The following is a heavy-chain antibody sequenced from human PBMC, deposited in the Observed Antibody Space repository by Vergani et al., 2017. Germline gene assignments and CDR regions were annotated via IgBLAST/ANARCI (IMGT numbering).Heavy chain of an antibody. CDR2: IYYSGST. CDR3: AREPSPPPRYDFWSGYYRRGWFDP. CDR1: NDSVSNTFYY. J-gene: IGHJ5*02. D-gene: IGHD3-3*01. Sequence: QVQLQESGPGLVKPSETLSLTCTVSNDSVSNTFYYWGWIRQTPGKGLEWIGSIYYSGSTYYNPSLESRVTMSVDTSKSQFSLKLSSVTAADTAVYYCAREPSPPPRYDFWSGYYRRGWFDPWGQGTLVTVSS. V-gene: IGHV4-39*02.